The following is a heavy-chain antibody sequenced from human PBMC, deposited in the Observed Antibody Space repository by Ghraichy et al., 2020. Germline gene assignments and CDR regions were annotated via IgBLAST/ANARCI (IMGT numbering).Heavy chain of an antibody. CDR1: GGSISNYY. Sequence: SETLYLTCSVSGGSISNYYWNWIRQSPGKGLEWIGYIYYSGSTNYNPSLRNRVTISVDTSKNQFSLKLNSVTAADTAIYYCARFPESYYYESLSWFDPWGQGTLVTVSS. CDR2: IYYSGST. CDR3: ARFPESYYYESLSWFDP. J-gene: IGHJ5*02. D-gene: IGHD3-22*01. V-gene: IGHV4-59*01.